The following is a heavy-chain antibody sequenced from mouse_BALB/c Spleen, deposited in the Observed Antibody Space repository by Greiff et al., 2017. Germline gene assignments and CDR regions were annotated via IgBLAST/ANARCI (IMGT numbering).Heavy chain of an antibody. J-gene: IGHJ3*01. Sequence: VQLQQSGAELVRPGTSVKVSCKASGYAFTNYLIEWVKQRPGQGLEWIGVINPGSGGTNYNEKFKGKATLTADKSSSTAYMQLSSLTSDDSAVYFCARGGGFAYWGQGTLVTVSA. CDR1: GYAFTNYL. CDR3: ARGGGFAY. V-gene: IGHV1-54*01. CDR2: INPGSGGT.